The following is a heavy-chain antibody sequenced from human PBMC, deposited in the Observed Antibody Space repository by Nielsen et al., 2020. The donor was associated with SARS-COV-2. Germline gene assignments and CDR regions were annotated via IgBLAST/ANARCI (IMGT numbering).Heavy chain of an antibody. CDR3: ARELDDFWSGYYLMPYYYYGMDV. Sequence: GESLKISCAASGFTFSSYGMHWVRQASGKGLEWVAVIWYDGSNKYYADSVKGRFTISRDNSKNTLYLQMNSLRAEDTAVYYCARELDDFWSGYYLMPYYYYGMDVWGQGTTVTVSS. J-gene: IGHJ6*02. V-gene: IGHV3-33*01. D-gene: IGHD3-3*01. CDR2: IWYDGSNK. CDR1: GFTFSSYG.